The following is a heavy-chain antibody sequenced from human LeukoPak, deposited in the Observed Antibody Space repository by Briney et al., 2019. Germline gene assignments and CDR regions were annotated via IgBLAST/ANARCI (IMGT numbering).Heavy chain of an antibody. CDR1: GDSISSYY. CDR2: IYYCGST. CDR3: ARASRGWYHTFDH. J-gene: IGHJ5*02. D-gene: IGHD6-19*01. Sequence: SETLSLTCTVSGDSISSYYWSWIRQPPGKGLEWIGYIYYCGSTNYNPSLKSRIPISVDTSKNQSSLKLSSAPAAAPAVYYWARASRGWYHTFDHWGQGTLVTVSS. V-gene: IGHV4-59*01.